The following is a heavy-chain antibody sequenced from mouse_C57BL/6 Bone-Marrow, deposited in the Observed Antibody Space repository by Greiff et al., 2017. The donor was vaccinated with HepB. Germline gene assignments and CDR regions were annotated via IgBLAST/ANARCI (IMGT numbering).Heavy chain of an antibody. Sequence: QVQLQQPGAELVKPGASVKLSCKASGYTFTSYWMHWVKQRPGQGLEWIGMIHPNSGSTNYNEKFKSKATLTVDKSSSTAYMQLSSLTSEDSAVYYWARPYGSSYENFDYWGQGTTLTVSS. D-gene: IGHD1-1*01. V-gene: IGHV1-64*01. CDR3: ARPYGSSYENFDY. CDR2: IHPNSGST. J-gene: IGHJ2*01. CDR1: GYTFTSYW.